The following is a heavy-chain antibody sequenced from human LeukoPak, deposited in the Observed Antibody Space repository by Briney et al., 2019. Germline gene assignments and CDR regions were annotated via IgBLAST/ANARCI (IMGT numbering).Heavy chain of an antibody. CDR3: ARGSGTTSDYYYMDV. J-gene: IGHJ6*03. CDR2: IYTSGST. Sequence: PSETLSLTCTASGGSTSSYYWSWIRQPAGKGLEWIGRIYTSGSTNYNPSLKSRVTTSVDTSKNQFSLKLSSVTAADTAVYYCARGSGTTSDYYYMDVWGKGTTATVSS. D-gene: IGHD1-7*01. CDR1: GGSTSSYY. V-gene: IGHV4-4*07.